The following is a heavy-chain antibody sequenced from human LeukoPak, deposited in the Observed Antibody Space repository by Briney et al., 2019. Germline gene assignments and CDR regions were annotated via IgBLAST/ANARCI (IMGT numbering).Heavy chain of an antibody. J-gene: IGHJ4*02. V-gene: IGHV3-7*04. Sequence: PGGSLRLSCAVSGFTFSNFWMSWVRQAPGRGLEWVANIHPEGNEKYHVGSVEGRFVISRDNTKNLLFLQMSGLRVEDTALYDCARGDAFSGDHWGQGTLVTVSS. CDR1: GFTFSNFW. CDR2: IHPEGNEK. CDR3: ARGDAFSGDH.